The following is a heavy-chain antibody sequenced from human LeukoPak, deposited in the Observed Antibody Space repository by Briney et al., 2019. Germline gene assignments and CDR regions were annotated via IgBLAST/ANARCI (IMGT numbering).Heavy chain of an antibody. CDR1: GFTFSSYG. J-gene: IGHJ4*02. CDR3: ARGFPPAH. V-gene: IGHV3-30*03. Sequence: PGGSLRLSCAASGFTFSSYGMHWVRQAPGKGLEWVAVISYDGSNKYYADSVKGRFTISRDSSKNTLYLQKKSLRAEDTAVYYCARGFPPAHWGQGTLVTVSS. CDR2: ISYDGSNK. D-gene: IGHD3-10*01.